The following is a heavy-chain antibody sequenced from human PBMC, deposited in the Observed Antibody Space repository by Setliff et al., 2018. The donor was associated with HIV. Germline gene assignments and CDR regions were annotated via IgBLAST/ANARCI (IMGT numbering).Heavy chain of an antibody. CDR2: FDPEHGKT. CDR1: GYSLTDLS. V-gene: IGHV1-24*01. Sequence: AASVKVSCKVSGYSLTDLSIHWVRQAPGEGLEWVGGFDPEHGKTVYAQNFQGRVRMAGDTSADTAYMDLSSLRSEDTAIYYCTLLSLSTNKKWKTFDYWGQGTLVTVSS. CDR3: TLLSLSTNKKWKTFDY. D-gene: IGHD1-26*01. J-gene: IGHJ4*02.